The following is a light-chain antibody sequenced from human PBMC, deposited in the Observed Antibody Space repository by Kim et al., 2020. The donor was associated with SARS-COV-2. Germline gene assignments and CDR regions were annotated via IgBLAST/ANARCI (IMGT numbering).Light chain of an antibody. CDR1: SGSIASNF. V-gene: IGLV6-57*03. Sequence: NFMLAQPHSVSASPGKTVTISYTRTSGSIASNFVQWYQQRPGSAPTIVIYKDNNRPSGVPDRFSGSVDSSSNSASLTISGLEAEDEADYYCQSYDGDNPWVFGGGTQLTVL. CDR2: KDN. J-gene: IGLJ3*02. CDR3: QSYDGDNPWV.